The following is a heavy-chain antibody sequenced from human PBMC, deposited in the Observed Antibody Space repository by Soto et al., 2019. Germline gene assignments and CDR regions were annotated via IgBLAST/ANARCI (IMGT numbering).Heavy chain of an antibody. CDR1: GFTFSSYS. V-gene: IGHV3-48*02. CDR3: ARVGYSYGSFDY. D-gene: IGHD5-18*01. CDR2: ISSSSSTI. J-gene: IGHJ4*02. Sequence: EVQLVESGGGLVQPGGSLRLSCAASGFTFSSYSINWVRQAPGKGLEWVSYISSSSSTIYYADSVKGRFTISRDNAKNSLYLQMNSPRDDGTAVYYCARVGYSYGSFDYCGQGTLVTVSS.